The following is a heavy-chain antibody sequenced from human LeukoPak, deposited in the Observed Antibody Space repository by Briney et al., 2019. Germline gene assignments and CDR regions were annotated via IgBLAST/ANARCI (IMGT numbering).Heavy chain of an antibody. D-gene: IGHD1-26*01. CDR1: GYSISSGYY. V-gene: IGHV4-38-2*01. Sequence: SETLSLTCAVSGYSISSGYYWGWIRQPPGKGLEWIGNIYHSGNTYYNPSLKSRVTISVDTSKNQFSLKLSSVTAADTALYYCARRIVGATFDYWGQGTLVTVPS. CDR3: ARRIVGATFDY. J-gene: IGHJ4*02. CDR2: IYHSGNT.